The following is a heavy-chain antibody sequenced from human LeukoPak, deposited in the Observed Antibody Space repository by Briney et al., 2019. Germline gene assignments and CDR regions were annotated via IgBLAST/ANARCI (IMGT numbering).Heavy chain of an antibody. CDR1: GFTFSSYG. CDR2: ISYDGSNK. Sequence: AGGSLRLSCAASGFTFSSYGMHWVRQAPGKGLEWVAVISYDGSNKYYADSVKGRFTISRDNSKNTLYLQMNSLRAEDTAVYYCAKGEGYFWSGYYLDYWGQGTLVTVSS. J-gene: IGHJ4*02. CDR3: AKGEGYFWSGYYLDY. D-gene: IGHD3-3*01. V-gene: IGHV3-30*18.